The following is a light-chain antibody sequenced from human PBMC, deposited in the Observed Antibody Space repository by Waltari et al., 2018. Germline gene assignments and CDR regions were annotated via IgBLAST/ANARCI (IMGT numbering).Light chain of an antibody. Sequence: QSALTQPPSASGSPGQSVTISCTGTSSDVGGYNFVSWYQQHPGKAPKLMIYEVSKRPSAFPDRFSGSKSGNTASLTVSGLQPEDEADYYCSSYAGNHVVFGGGTKLTVL. CDR2: EVS. CDR3: SSYAGNHVV. J-gene: IGLJ2*01. CDR1: SSDVGGYNF. V-gene: IGLV2-8*01.